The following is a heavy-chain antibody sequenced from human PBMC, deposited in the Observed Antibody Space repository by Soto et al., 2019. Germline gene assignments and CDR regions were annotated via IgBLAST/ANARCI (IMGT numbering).Heavy chain of an antibody. D-gene: IGHD3-10*01. V-gene: IGHV4-31*03. CDR3: ARASASLLWFGELSVKDSNWFDP. Sequence: QVQLQESGPGLVKPSQTLSLTCTVSGGSISSGGYYWSWIRQHPGKGLEWIGYIYYSGSTYYNPSLKSRVTISVDTSKNQFSLKLSSVTAADTAVYYCARASASLLWFGELSVKDSNWFDPWGQGTLVTVSS. J-gene: IGHJ5*02. CDR1: GGSISSGGYY. CDR2: IYYSGST.